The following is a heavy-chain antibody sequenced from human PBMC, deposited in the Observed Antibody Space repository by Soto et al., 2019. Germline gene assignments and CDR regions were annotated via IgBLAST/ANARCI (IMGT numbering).Heavy chain of an antibody. CDR1: GGSISRGGYY. CDR3: ARAPNFDWLNWFDP. V-gene: IGHV4-31*03. CDR2: IYYSGST. J-gene: IGHJ5*02. Sequence: ASETLSLTCTVSGGSISRGGYYWSWIRQHPGKGLEWIGYIYYSGSTYYNPSLKSRVTISVDTSKNQFSLKLSSVTAADTAVYYCARAPNFDWLNWFDPWGQGTLVTVSS. D-gene: IGHD3-9*01.